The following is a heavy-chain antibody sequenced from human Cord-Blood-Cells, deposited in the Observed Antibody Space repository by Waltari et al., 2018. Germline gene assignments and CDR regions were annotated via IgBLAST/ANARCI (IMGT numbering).Heavy chain of an antibody. Sequence: QVQLQQWGAGLLKPSETLSPPCAVSGGSFSGYYWSWIRQPPGKGLEWIGEINHSGSTNYNPSLKSRVTISVDTSKNQFSLKLSSVTAADTAVYYCARRRYFDLWGHGTLVTVSS. CDR1: GGSFSGYY. J-gene: IGHJ2*01. V-gene: IGHV4-34*01. CDR3: ARRRYFDL. CDR2: INHSGST.